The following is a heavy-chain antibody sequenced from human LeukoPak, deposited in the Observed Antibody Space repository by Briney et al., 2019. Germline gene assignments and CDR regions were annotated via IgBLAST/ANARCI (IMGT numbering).Heavy chain of an antibody. V-gene: IGHV1-18*01. Sequence: ASVKVSCKASGYTFTSYGISWVRQAPGQGLEWMGWISAYNGNTNYAQKLQGRVTMTTDTSTSTAYMELRSLRSDDTAVYYCAISSGWTYYYYMDVWGKGTTVTISS. D-gene: IGHD6-19*01. CDR1: GYTFTSYG. CDR3: AISSGWTYYYYMDV. CDR2: ISAYNGNT. J-gene: IGHJ6*03.